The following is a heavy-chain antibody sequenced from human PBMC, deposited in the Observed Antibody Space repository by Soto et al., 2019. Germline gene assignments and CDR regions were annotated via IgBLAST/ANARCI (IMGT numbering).Heavy chain of an antibody. J-gene: IGHJ6*03. CDR2: IKQDGSET. D-gene: IGHD2-2*01. Sequence: EVHLVESGGGLVQPGGSLRLSCAASGFTFSGHWMSWVRQAPGKGLEWVAHIKQDGSETFYVGSVKGRFTISRDNAKNSLDLQMNSLRAEDTALYYCARDRAFCSGTNCRRGSIYYYYMDVWGNGTTVPVSS. V-gene: IGHV3-7*01. CDR3: ARDRAFCSGTNCRRGSIYYYYMDV. CDR1: GFTFSGHW.